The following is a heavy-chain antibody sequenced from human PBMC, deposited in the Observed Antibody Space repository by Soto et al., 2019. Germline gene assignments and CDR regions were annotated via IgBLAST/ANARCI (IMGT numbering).Heavy chain of an antibody. V-gene: IGHV1-18*01. CDR3: ARGRYGDY. D-gene: IGHD1-1*01. Sequence: QVHLVQSGAEVKKPGASVKVSCQGSGYAFTTYGITWVRQAPGQGLEWMGWISAHNGNTNYAQKLQGRVTVTRDTSQRTAYMELRSLRYDDTAVYYCARGRYGDYWGQGALVTVSS. CDR2: ISAHNGNT. CDR1: GYAFTTYG. J-gene: IGHJ4*02.